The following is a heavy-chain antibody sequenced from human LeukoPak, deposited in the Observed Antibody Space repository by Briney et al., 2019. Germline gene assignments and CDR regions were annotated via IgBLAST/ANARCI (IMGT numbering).Heavy chain of an antibody. D-gene: IGHD6-19*01. CDR3: TKTTTGYSSGRYPGWPVDY. Sequence: GGSLRLSCAASGFTFSSYAVSWVRQAPGKGLEWVSAISGSGGGTYYADSVKGRFTISRDNSKNTLYLQMNSLSTEDTAVYYCTKTTTGYSSGRYPGWPVDYWGQGTLVTVSS. CDR1: GFTFSSYA. J-gene: IGHJ4*02. V-gene: IGHV3-23*01. CDR2: ISGSGGGT.